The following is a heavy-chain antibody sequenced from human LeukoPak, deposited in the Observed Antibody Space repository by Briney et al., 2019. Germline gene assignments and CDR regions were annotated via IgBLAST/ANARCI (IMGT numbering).Heavy chain of an antibody. CDR2: INGAGTTT. D-gene: IGHD3-9*01. V-gene: IGHV3-74*01. J-gene: IGHJ4*02. CDR1: GYSFSSYW. Sequence: SGGSLRLSCGASGYSFSSYWMHWVRQVPGKGLVWVSRINGAGTTTTYADSVKGRFTISRDNSKDTLYLQMNSLRAEDTAVYYCARARHGILTGYYLDYRGQGTLVTVSS. CDR3: ARARHGILTGYYLDY.